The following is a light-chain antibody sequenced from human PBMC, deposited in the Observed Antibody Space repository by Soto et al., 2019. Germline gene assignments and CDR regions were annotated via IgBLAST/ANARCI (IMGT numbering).Light chain of an antibody. CDR3: QQLNSYPYT. V-gene: IGKV1-9*01. Sequence: IQLTQSPSSLSVSVGDRVTITCRASQGISSYLAWYQQKPGKAPKLLIYAASTLQGGVPSRFSGSGSGTDFTLTISSLQPEEFATYYCQQLNSYPYTFGQGTKLEIK. CDR1: QGISSY. J-gene: IGKJ2*01. CDR2: AAS.